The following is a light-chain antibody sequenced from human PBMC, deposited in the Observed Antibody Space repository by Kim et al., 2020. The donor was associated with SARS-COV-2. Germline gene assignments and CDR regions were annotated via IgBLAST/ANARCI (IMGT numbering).Light chain of an antibody. Sequence: GHANTTSCSGTSRDVGGYNSVSCYQQPPHKAPKRMIYDVSNRPSGVSNRFSGSKSGNTASLTISGLQAEDEADYYCSSYTSSSTLVFGGGTQLTVL. CDR3: SSYTSSSTLV. V-gene: IGLV2-14*03. CDR2: DVS. J-gene: IGLJ2*01. CDR1: SRDVGGYNS.